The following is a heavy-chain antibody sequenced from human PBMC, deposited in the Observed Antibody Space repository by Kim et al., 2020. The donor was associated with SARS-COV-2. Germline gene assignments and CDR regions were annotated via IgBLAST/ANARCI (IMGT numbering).Heavy chain of an antibody. J-gene: IGHJ5*02. D-gene: IGHD5-12*01. Sequence: VTGRFTTSRDNSKNPLYLQMNSLRAEDTAVYYCAKNPTIYIVATVLYWFDPWGQGTLVTVSS. CDR3: AKNPTIYIVATVLYWFDP. V-gene: IGHV3-23*01.